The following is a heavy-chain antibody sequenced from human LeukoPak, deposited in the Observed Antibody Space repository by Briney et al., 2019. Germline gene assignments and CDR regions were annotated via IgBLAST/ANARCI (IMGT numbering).Heavy chain of an antibody. Sequence: SQTLSLTCTVSGGSISSGDYYWSWIRQPPGKGLEWIGYIYYSGSTYYNPSLKSRVTISVDTSKNQFSLKLSSVTAADTAVYYCASSIAVVPAAMDYYYMDVWGKGTTVTVSS. CDR3: ASSIAVVPAAMDYYYMDV. J-gene: IGHJ6*03. CDR2: IYYSGST. D-gene: IGHD2-2*01. V-gene: IGHV4-30-4*08. CDR1: GGSISSGDYY.